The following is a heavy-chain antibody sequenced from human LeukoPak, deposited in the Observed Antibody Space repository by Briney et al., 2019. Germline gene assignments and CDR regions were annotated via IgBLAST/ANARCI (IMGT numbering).Heavy chain of an antibody. Sequence: GSLRLSCAASGFTFSSYGMHWVRQAPGKGLEWVAVISYDGSNKYYADSVKGRFTISRDNSKNTLYLQMNSLRAEDTAVYYCAKVGFGELLPDYWGQGTLVTVSS. CDR3: AKVGFGELLPDY. D-gene: IGHD3-10*01. CDR1: GFTFSSYG. V-gene: IGHV3-30*18. CDR2: ISYDGSNK. J-gene: IGHJ4*02.